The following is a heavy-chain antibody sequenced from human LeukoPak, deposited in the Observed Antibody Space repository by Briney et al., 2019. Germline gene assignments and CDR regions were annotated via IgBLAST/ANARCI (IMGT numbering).Heavy chain of an antibody. D-gene: IGHD6-6*01. CDR2: ISSTSNYI. Sequence: GGSLRLSCVASGFTFSSYSMNWVRQAPGKGLEWVSSISSTSNYIYYADSVKGRFTISRDNAKDSLYLQMNSLRVEDTAVYYCAREGSSLYYFDYWGQGTLVTVSS. J-gene: IGHJ4*02. CDR1: GFTFSSYS. CDR3: AREGSSLYYFDY. V-gene: IGHV3-21*01.